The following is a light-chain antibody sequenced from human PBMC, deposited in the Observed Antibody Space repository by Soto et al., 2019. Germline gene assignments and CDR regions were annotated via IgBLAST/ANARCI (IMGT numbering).Light chain of an antibody. V-gene: IGKV1-9*01. CDR1: QGISSS. J-gene: IGKJ3*01. CDR2: AAS. Sequence: DIQLTQSPSFLSASVGDRVTITCRASQGISSSLAWYQQEPGKAPKLLIYAASALRSGVPSRFSGSGSGTQFTLTISSLQPEDFATFDCQEVHSFPFTFGPGTRVDVK. CDR3: QEVHSFPFT.